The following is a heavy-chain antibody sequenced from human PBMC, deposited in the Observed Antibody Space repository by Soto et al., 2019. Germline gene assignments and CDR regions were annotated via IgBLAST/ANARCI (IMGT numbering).Heavy chain of an antibody. Sequence: PGGSLRLSCAASGFTFISYWMSWVLQAPGKGLEWVANIKQDGSEKYYVDSVNGRFTISRDNAKNSLYLQVNSLRVEDTAVYYCAREKRANGYFDYWGQGTLVTVSS. CDR1: GFTFISYW. CDR2: IKQDGSEK. CDR3: AREKRANGYFDY. V-gene: IGHV3-7*01. J-gene: IGHJ4*02. D-gene: IGHD6-25*01.